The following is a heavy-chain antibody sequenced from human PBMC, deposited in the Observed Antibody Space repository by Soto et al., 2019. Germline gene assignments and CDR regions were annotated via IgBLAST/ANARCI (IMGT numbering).Heavy chain of an antibody. V-gene: IGHV3-11*01. CDR2: ISNRGHPI. CDR3: AREARYASSSYGFDV. Sequence: QVQLVESGGGLVKPGGSLRLSCVASGFTFSDYYMSWIRQAPGKGLEWVSSISNRGHPIYYAASVKARFTVSRATSNNSMSLQMDSLRADDTAIYHCAREARYASSSYGFDVWGQGTTVSVSS. J-gene: IGHJ6*02. CDR1: GFTFSDYY. D-gene: IGHD6-13*01.